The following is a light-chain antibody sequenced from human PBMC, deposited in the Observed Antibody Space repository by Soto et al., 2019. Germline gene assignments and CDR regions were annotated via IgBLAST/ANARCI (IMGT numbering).Light chain of an antibody. CDR1: MRDVGAYNL. CDR3: SSYTTSSALV. CDR2: EVI. J-gene: IGLJ2*01. Sequence: QSVLTQPASVSGSAGQSITISCSGTMRDVGAYNLVSWYQQHPGTAPKLIIYEVIKRPSGVSHRFSGSKSGNTASLTISGLQTEDEADYYCSSYTTSSALVFGGGTKLTVL. V-gene: IGLV2-14*01.